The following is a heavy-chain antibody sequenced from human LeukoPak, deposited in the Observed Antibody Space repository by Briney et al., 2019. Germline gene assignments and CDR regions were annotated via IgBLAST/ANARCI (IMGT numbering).Heavy chain of an antibody. CDR1: SGSINNHY. J-gene: IGHJ4*02. Sequence: SETLSLTCIVSSGSINNHYWSWIRQPPGKGLEWIGYIYDSWNTNYNPSLQSRVTISMDASRNQFSLNLTSGTAADTAVYYCARDQIGYGLDYWGQGTLVTVSS. CDR2: IYDSWNT. D-gene: IGHD5-18*01. CDR3: ARDQIGYGLDY. V-gene: IGHV4-59*11.